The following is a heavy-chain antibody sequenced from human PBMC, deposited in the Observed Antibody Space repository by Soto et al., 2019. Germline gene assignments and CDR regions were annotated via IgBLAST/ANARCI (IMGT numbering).Heavy chain of an antibody. Sequence: QVQLVQSGTEVRKPGASVKVSCKASGYTFTNYGINWVRQAPGQGLEWMGWISTYNVNTYYAQKFKGRATLTTDTSTNTAYMELRSLTSDDTAVYYCARALTVTTSLDLWGPGTLVTVSS. J-gene: IGHJ5*02. CDR3: ARALTVTTSLDL. D-gene: IGHD4-17*01. CDR1: GYTFTNYG. V-gene: IGHV1-18*04. CDR2: ISTYNVNT.